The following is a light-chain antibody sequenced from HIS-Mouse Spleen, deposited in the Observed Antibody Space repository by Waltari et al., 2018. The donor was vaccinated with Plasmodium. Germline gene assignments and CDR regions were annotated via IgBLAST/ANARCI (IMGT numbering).Light chain of an antibody. CDR3: QQFNSYPLT. CDR2: DAY. J-gene: IGKJ4*01. Sequence: AIQLTQSPSSLSASVGDRVTITCRASQGISSALAWYQQKPGKAHKLLIYDAYSLESGVPSRFSGSGSGTDFTLTISSLQPEDFATYYCQQFNSYPLTFGGGTKVEIK. V-gene: IGKV1-13*02. CDR1: QGISSA.